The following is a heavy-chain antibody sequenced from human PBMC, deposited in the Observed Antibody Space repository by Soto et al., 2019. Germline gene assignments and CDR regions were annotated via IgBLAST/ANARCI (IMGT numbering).Heavy chain of an antibody. CDR2: INRDGGST. V-gene: IGHV3-20*04. CDR3: AGAPGYYGDFFDC. CDR1: GFPFGDYG. J-gene: IGHJ4*02. Sequence: GGSLRLPCAAFGFPFGDYGMSWVRQAPGKGLEWVSGINRDGGSTGYADSVKGRFTISRDNAKNSLYLQMNSLRAEDTAFYYCAGAPGYYGDFFDCWGQGTLVTVSS. D-gene: IGHD4-17*01.